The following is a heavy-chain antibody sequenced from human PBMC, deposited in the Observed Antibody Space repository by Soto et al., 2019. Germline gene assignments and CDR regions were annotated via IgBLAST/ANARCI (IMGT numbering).Heavy chain of an antibody. Sequence: GGPLRLSCTASGFTFSSYTMHWVRQAPGKGLEWVALISFDGSKKYYADSVKGRFTISRDNSKNTLYLQMNSLRAEDTAVYYCAKDNDRGVINYFDYWGQGTLVTVSS. J-gene: IGHJ4*02. CDR1: GFTFSSYT. CDR3: AKDNDRGVINYFDY. D-gene: IGHD3-10*02. V-gene: IGHV3-30-3*01. CDR2: ISFDGSKK.